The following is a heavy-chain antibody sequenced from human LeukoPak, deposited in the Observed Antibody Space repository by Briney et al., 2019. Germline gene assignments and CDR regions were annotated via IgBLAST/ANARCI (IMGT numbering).Heavy chain of an antibody. CDR2: INHSGST. CDR3: ARYYDPDAFDI. D-gene: IGHD3-3*01. J-gene: IGHJ3*02. V-gene: IGHV4-34*01. Sequence: SETLSLTCAVYGGSFSGYYWSWIRQPPGKGLEWIGEINHSGSTNYNPSLKSRVTISVDTSKNQFSLKLSSVTAADTAVYYCARYYDPDAFDIWGQGTMVTVS. CDR1: GGSFSGYY.